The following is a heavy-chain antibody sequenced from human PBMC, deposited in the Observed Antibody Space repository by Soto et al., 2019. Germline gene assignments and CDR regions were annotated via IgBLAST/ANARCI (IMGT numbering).Heavy chain of an antibody. D-gene: IGHD2-8*01. CDR3: ARDRSTYGGGGTGEVKENWFDP. Sequence: LETLSLTXSVSGGSISRYYWSWIRQPPGKGLAWIGYAYYSGDTGYNPSLKSRVTMAVDTSKNQVSLKLSSVTAADTAVYYCARDRSTYGGGGTGEVKENWFDPWGQGALVTVSS. V-gene: IGHV4-59*01. CDR1: GGSISRYY. J-gene: IGHJ5*02. CDR2: AYYSGDT.